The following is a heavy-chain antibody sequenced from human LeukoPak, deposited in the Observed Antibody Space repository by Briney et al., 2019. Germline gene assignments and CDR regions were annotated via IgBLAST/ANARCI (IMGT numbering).Heavy chain of an antibody. CDR1: GFAFSSHG. J-gene: IGHJ4*02. CDR2: IWYDGSEK. D-gene: IGHD2-2*01. Sequence: PGGSLRLSCGAPGFAFSSHGMHWVRQAPGKGLERLTIIWYDGSEKYYADSVKGRFTVSRDNSKNTVYLQMNSLRAEDTAVYYCGKDLGSSARYLDRVDYWGQGTLVTVSS. V-gene: IGHV3-33*06. CDR3: GKDLGSSARYLDRVDY.